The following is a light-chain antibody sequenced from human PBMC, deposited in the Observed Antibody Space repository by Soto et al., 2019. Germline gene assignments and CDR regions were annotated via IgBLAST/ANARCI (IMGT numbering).Light chain of an antibody. CDR3: SSYAGSHNV. CDR1: SSDVGGYNY. J-gene: IGLJ1*01. V-gene: IGLV2-8*01. CDR2: EVS. Sequence: QSALTQPPSASGSPGQSVTISCTGTSSDVGGYNYVSWYQLHPGKAPKLMISEVSKRPSGVPDRFSGSKSGNTASLTVSGLQAEDEADYYCSSYAGSHNVFGTGTQLTVL.